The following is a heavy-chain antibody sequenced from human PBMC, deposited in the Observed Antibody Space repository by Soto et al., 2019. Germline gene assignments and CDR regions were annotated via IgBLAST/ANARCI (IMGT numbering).Heavy chain of an antibody. D-gene: IGHD3-22*01. CDR2: VYYSGNT. CDR3: ASDYSGYSADPEYYGVEV. Sequence: PSETLSLTCSVSGGSVTLTSYYWGWIRQPPGKGLEWIGNVYYSGNTNYNPSLKSRVTISVDTSKNQFSLSLKSVTAADTAVYYCASDYSGYSADPEYYGVEVWGQGTTVTVSS. CDR1: GGSVTLTSYY. J-gene: IGHJ6*02. V-gene: IGHV4-39*01.